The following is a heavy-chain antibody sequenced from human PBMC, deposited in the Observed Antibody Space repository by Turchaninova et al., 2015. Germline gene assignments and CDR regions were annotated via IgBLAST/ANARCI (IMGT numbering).Heavy chain of an antibody. Sequence: QVQLVESGGGVVQPGGSLRLSCAASGFIFSSSGMHWVRRAPGKGLGWVAFILDEGSEKYEVDSVKGLFTISRDNAGNTLYLQMNRLRAEDTAVYHCAKDRYYAPADVWGKGTTVTVSS. J-gene: IGHJ6*04. CDR1: GFIFSSSG. D-gene: IGHD3-3*01. CDR3: AKDRYYAPADV. V-gene: IGHV3-30*02. CDR2: ILDEGSEK.